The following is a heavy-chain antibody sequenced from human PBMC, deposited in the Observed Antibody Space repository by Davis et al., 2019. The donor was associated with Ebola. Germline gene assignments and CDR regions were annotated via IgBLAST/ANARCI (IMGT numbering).Heavy chain of an antibody. V-gene: IGHV4-34*01. CDR3: ARAPGYQLLYRYFQH. D-gene: IGHD2-2*02. J-gene: IGHJ1*01. CDR2: INHSGST. CDR1: GGSFSGYY. Sequence: SETLSLTCAVYGGSFSGYYWSWIRQPPGKGLEWIGEINHSGSTNYNPSLESRVTISVDTSKRQFSLKVSSVTAADTAVYYCARAPGYQLLYRYFQHWGRGTLVTVSS.